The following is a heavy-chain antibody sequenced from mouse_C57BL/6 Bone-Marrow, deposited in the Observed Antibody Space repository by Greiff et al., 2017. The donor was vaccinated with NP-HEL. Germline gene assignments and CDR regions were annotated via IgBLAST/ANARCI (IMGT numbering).Heavy chain of an antibody. CDR3: AWGGYYPYYFDY. CDR1: GYTFTSYW. J-gene: IGHJ2*01. Sequence: QVQLQQPGAELVKPGASVKMSCKASGYTFTSYWITWVKQRPGQGLEWIGDIYPGSGSTNYNEKFKSKATLTVDTSSSTAYMQLSSLTSEDSAVYYCAWGGYYPYYFDYWGQGTTLTVSS. CDR2: IYPGSGST. D-gene: IGHD2-3*01. V-gene: IGHV1-55*01.